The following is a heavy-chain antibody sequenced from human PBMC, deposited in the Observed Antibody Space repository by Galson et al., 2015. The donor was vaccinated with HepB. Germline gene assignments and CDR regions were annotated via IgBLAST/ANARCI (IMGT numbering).Heavy chain of an antibody. CDR1: GFTINNYW. Sequence: SLRLSCAASGFTINNYWMHWVRQAPGKGLVWVSRISSTGSTTTYADSVKGRFTVSRDNAKNTLYLQMNSLTAEDTAVYYCATTQTRFAFDPWGQGTLVTVSS. CDR3: ATTQTRFAFDP. V-gene: IGHV3-74*01. D-gene: IGHD2-21*01. J-gene: IGHJ5*02. CDR2: ISSTGSTT.